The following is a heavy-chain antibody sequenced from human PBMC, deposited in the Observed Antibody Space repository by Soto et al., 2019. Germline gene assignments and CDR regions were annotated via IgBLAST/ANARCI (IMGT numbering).Heavy chain of an antibody. J-gene: IGHJ5*02. D-gene: IGHD6-13*01. CDR1: GGSISSGGYY. CDR3: ARTSSWYVEVNWFDP. CDR2: IYYSGST. Sequence: QVQLQESGPGLVKPSQTLSLTCTVSGGSISSGGYYWSWIRQHPGKGLEWIGYIYYSGSTYYNPSLKSRVTISVDTSKNQFSLKLSSVTAADTAVYYCARTSSWYVEVNWFDPWGQGTLVTVSS. V-gene: IGHV4-31*03.